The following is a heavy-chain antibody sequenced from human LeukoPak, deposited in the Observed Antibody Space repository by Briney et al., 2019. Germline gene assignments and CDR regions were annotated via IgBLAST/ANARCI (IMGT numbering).Heavy chain of an antibody. V-gene: IGHV1-58*02. J-gene: IGHJ4*02. CDR3: ARYYYDSSGYPRRDY. Sequence: GTSVKVSCKASGFTFTSPAMQWVRQARGQRLEWIGWIVVGSGNTNYAQKFQERVTITRDMSTSTAYMELSRLRSDDTAVYYCARYYYDSSGYPRRDYWGQGTLVTVSS. CDR1: GFTFTSPA. D-gene: IGHD3-22*01. CDR2: IVVGSGNT.